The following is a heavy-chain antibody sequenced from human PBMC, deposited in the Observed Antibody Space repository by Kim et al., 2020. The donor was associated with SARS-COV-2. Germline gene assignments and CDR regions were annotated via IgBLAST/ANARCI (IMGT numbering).Heavy chain of an antibody. Sequence: ASVKVSCKASGYSFSSCSLHWVRQAPGQRLEWMGWINAGDGNTKYSQKFQVRVTFTRDTSASTAYMYLNSLTSEDTAVYYCARDLAGYFDLWGRGTLVTVSP. V-gene: IGHV1-3*01. CDR1: GYSFSSCS. CDR2: INAGDGNT. J-gene: IGHJ2*01. CDR3: ARDLAGYFDL.